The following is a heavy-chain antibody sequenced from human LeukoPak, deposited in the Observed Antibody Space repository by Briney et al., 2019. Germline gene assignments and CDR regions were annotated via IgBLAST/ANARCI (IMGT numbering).Heavy chain of an antibody. V-gene: IGHV1-18*01. J-gene: IGHJ3*02. CDR2: ISTYNGNT. Sequence: WASVKVSCKASGYTFTSYGISWVRQAPGQGLEWMGWISTYNGNTNYAQKLQGRVTMTTDTSTSTAYMELRSLRSDDTAVYYCARDFDYDFWSGIHSDAFDIWGQGTMVTVSS. D-gene: IGHD3-3*01. CDR1: GYTFTSYG. CDR3: ARDFDYDFWSGIHSDAFDI.